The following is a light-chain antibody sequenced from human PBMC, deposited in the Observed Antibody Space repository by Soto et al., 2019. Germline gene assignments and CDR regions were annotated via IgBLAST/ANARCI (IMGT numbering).Light chain of an antibody. J-gene: IGLJ2*01. CDR1: NIGRKN. V-gene: IGLV3-9*01. CDR3: QVCDSIIVI. Sequence: SYELTQPLSVSVALGQTARITCGGNNIGRKNVHWYQQKPGQAPVLVIYTDSNRPSGIPERFSGSNSGNTATLTISRAQAGDEADYYFQVCDSIIVIFGGGTKLTVL. CDR2: TDS.